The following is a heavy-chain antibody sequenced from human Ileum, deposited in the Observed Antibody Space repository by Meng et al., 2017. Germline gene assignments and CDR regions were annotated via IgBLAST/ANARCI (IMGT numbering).Heavy chain of an antibody. CDR1: GDSVSSGSYY. V-gene: IGHV4-39*01. CDR3: ARHGHFTPDKYYFDY. J-gene: IGHJ4*02. D-gene: IGHD3-3*02. Sequence: QLQLQESGPGLVKPSETLSLTCTVSGDSVSSGSYYWVRIRQPPGKALEWIGAVYFTGYTYYGPSLTGRGTISVDTSRNQFSLKLNSVTAADTALYFCARHGHFTPDKYYFDYWGQGTLVTVSS. CDR2: VYFTGYT.